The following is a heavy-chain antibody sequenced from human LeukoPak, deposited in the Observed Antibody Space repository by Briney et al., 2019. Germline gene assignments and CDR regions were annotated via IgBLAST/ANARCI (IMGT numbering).Heavy chain of an antibody. Sequence: PSETLSLTCTVSGGSISGYYWSWIRQPAGKGLEWIGRISTSGSGNYNPSLKSRVTMSVDTSKNQFSLKLSSVTAADTAVYYCARDSYYDTSGIDYWGQGTLVTVSS. CDR3: ARDSYYDTSGIDY. D-gene: IGHD3-22*01. J-gene: IGHJ4*02. CDR2: ISTSGSG. CDR1: GGSISGYY. V-gene: IGHV4-4*07.